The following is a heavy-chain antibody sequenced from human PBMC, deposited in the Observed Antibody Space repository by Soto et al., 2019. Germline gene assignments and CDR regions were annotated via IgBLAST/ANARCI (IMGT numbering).Heavy chain of an antibody. Sequence: EVRLVESGGGLVQPGGSLRLSCAASGFTFSSSEMYWVRQAPGKGLEWVSYIHPGGQIIFYADSVKGRFTISRDNAKNSVYLQMNNLRAEDTTVYHCARRGSSWGQGTMVTVSS. CDR2: IHPGGQII. V-gene: IGHV3-48*03. CDR3: ARRGSS. CDR1: GFTFSSSE. J-gene: IGHJ3*01. D-gene: IGHD2-2*01.